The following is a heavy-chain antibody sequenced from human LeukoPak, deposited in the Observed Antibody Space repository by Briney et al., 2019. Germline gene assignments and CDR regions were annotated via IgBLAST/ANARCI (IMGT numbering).Heavy chain of an antibody. J-gene: IGHJ4*02. CDR1: GGSIGSYY. D-gene: IGHD5-18*01. V-gene: IGHV4-4*07. CDR2: IYTSGST. Sequence: SETLSLTCTVSGGSIGSYYWSWIRQPAGKGLEWIGRIYTSGSTNYNTSLKSRVTMSVDTSKNQFSLKLSSVTAADTAVYYCARSYGYGTNFDYWGQGTLVTVSS. CDR3: ARSYGYGTNFDY.